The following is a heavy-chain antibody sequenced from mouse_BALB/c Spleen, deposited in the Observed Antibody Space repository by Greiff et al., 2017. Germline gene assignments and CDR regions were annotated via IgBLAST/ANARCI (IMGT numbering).Heavy chain of an antibody. V-gene: IGHV10-1*02. CDR2: IRSKSNNYAT. D-gene: IGHD1-1*01. J-gene: IGHJ4*01. CDR3: VRHDPLRYAMDY. Sequence: EVHLVESGGGLVQPKGSLKISCAASGFTFNTYAMNWVRQAPGKGLEWVARIRSKSNNYATYYADSVKDRFTISRDDSQRMLYLQMNNLKTEDTAIYYCVRHDPLRYAMDYGGQGTSVTVSS. CDR1: GFTFNTYA.